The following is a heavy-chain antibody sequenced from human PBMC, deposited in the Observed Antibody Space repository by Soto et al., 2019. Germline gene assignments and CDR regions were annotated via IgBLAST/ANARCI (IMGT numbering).Heavy chain of an antibody. D-gene: IGHD3-3*01. J-gene: IGHJ4*02. CDR3: ARDVGRFLEWLSIDY. V-gene: IGHV3-30-3*01. CDR1: GFTFSSYA. Sequence: GGSLRLSCAASGFTFSSYAMHWVRQAPGKGLEWVAVISYDGSNKYYADSVKGRFTISRDNSKNTLYLQMNSLRAEDTAVYYCARDVGRFLEWLSIDYWGQGTLVTVSS. CDR2: ISYDGSNK.